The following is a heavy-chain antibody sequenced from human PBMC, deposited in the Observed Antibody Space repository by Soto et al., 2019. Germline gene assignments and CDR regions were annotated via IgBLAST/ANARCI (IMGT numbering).Heavy chain of an antibody. J-gene: IGHJ4*02. CDR2: IKQDGSEK. CDR3: ARDLEYFVRTSCPLGY. D-gene: IGHD2-2*01. V-gene: IGHV3-7*01. Sequence: GGSLRLSCAASGFTFSNYWMTWVRQAPGKGLEWVANIKQDGSEKYYVDSVKGRFTISRDNAKNSLYLQMNSLRAEDTAVYYSARDLEYFVRTSCPLGYWGKGTLVTVSS. CDR1: GFTFSNYW.